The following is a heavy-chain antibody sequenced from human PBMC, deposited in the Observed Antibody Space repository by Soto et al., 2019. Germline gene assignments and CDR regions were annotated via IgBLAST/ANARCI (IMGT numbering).Heavy chain of an antibody. V-gene: IGHV3-23*01. Sequence: EVQLLESGGGLVQPGGSLRLSCAASGFTFSTYAMSWVRQAPGKELEWVSTISGSGGSTYYADSVKGRFTMSRDNSTNTLYLQMNSLRAEDTAVYYCAKDRGGSGYDTFGNDYWGQGTLVTVSS. CDR2: ISGSGGST. CDR1: GFTFSTYA. CDR3: AKDRGGSGYDTFGNDY. D-gene: IGHD5-12*01. J-gene: IGHJ4*02.